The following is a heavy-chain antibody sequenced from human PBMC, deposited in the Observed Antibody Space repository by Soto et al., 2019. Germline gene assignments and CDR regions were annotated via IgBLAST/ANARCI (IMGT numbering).Heavy chain of an antibody. CDR3: TRARGPPHYYYYGMDV. D-gene: IGHD3-10*01. CDR2: IRSKANSYAT. Sequence: GGSLRLSCAASGFTFSGSAMHWVRQASGKGLEWVGRIRSKANSYATAYAASVKGRFTISRDDSKNTAYLQMNSLKTEDTAVYYCTRARGPPHYYYYGMDVWGQGTTVTVSS. V-gene: IGHV3-73*01. J-gene: IGHJ6*02. CDR1: GFTFSGSA.